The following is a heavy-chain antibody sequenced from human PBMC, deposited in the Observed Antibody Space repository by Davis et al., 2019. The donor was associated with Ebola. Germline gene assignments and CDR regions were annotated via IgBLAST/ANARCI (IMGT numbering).Heavy chain of an antibody. V-gene: IGHV4-59*01. CDR2: IYYSGST. J-gene: IGHJ4*02. CDR1: GGSISSYY. Sequence: MPSETLSPTCTVSGGSISSYYWSWIRQPPGKGLEWIGYIYYSGSTNYNPSLKSRVTISVDTSKNQFSLKLSSVTAADTAVYYCAREVPIVGATGYFDYWGQGTLVTVSS. CDR3: AREVPIVGATGYFDY. D-gene: IGHD1-26*01.